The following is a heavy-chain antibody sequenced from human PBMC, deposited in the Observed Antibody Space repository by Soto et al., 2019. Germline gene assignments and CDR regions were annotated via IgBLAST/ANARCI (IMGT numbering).Heavy chain of an antibody. J-gene: IGHJ4*02. CDR1: GGSFSDSA. CDR3: ARGGIVAVPAALSSYDDYTHYRFDS. V-gene: IGHV1-69*01. Sequence: QVQLAQSGAEVRSPGSSVKVSCRASGGSFSDSAFSWLRQAPGQGLEWVGGIIPMFAATKYAQAFQGRVTITADASTRTGYLALSSLTSDVSSVYFCARGGIVAVPAALSSYDDYTHYRFDSGGQGTLVSVS. D-gene: IGHD4-4*01. CDR2: IIPMFAAT.